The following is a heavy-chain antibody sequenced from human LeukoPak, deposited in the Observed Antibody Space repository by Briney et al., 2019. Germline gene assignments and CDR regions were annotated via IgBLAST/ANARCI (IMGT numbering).Heavy chain of an antibody. CDR1: GFTFSSYG. CDR3: ARDRYYYDSSGYLDAEYFQH. D-gene: IGHD3-22*01. CDR2: IRYDGSNK. J-gene: IGHJ1*01. V-gene: IGHV3-30*02. Sequence: GGSLRLSCAASGFTFSSYGMHWVRQAPGKGLEWVAFIRYDGSNKYYADSVKGRFTISRDNSNNTLYLQMNSLRAEDTAVYYCARDRYYYDSSGYLDAEYFQHWGQGTLVTVSS.